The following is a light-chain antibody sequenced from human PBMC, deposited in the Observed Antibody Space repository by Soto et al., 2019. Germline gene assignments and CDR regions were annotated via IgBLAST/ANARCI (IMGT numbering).Light chain of an antibody. CDR3: SSYTSSSTPLV. Sequence: QSALTQPASVSGSPGQSITISCTGTSSDVGGYNYVSWYQQHPGKAPKLMIYEVSNRPSGVSNRFSGSKSGNTASLTISGLQAEDEADYYCSSYTSSSTPLVFGTGNKVTVL. CDR1: SSDVGGYNY. CDR2: EVS. J-gene: IGLJ1*01. V-gene: IGLV2-14*01.